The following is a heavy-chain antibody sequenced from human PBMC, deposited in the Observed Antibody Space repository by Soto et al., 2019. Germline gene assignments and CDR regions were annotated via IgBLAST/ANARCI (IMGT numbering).Heavy chain of an antibody. J-gene: IGHJ4*02. CDR3: AKNPGYYYDSTGYHFDY. D-gene: IGHD3-22*01. CDR2: ISASGGST. Sequence: GGSLRLSCAASGFTCSPYAMTWVRQAPGKGLEWVSAISASGGSTYYADSVKGRFTISRDNSKNTLYLQMNSLRAEDTAVYYCAKNPGYYYDSTGYHFDYWGQGTLVTVSS. V-gene: IGHV3-23*01. CDR1: GFTCSPYA.